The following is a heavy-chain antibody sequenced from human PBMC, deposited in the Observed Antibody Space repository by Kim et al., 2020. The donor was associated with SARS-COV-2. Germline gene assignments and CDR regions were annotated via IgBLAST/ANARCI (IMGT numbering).Heavy chain of an antibody. V-gene: IGHV3-7*01. Sequence: GGSLRLSCAGSEFTFSAYWMSWVRLAPGKGLEWVANIKQDGSETYYVDSVKGRFTISRDNANNSLYLQMSSLRAEDTAVYYCAREKKNYYHCDMDVWGQGNTVIVSS. J-gene: IGHJ6*02. CDR3: AREKKNYYHCDMDV. CDR1: EFTFSAYW. CDR2: IKQDGSET.